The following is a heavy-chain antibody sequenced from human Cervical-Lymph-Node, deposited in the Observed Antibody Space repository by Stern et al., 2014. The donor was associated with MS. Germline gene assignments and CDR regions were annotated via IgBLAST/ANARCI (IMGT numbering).Heavy chain of an antibody. J-gene: IGHJ3*01. Sequence: QVTLRESGPVLVKPTETLTLTCTVSGFSLSNARMGVSWIRQPPGKALEWLVHIISNDGKHHSPSLHGVVTLSKDTSKSQVVLTMTHMDPVDTATYYCARMMQHLAGDAFDVWGQGTMVTVSS. CDR3: ARMMQHLAGDAFDV. CDR1: GFSLSNARMG. V-gene: IGHV2-26*01. CDR2: IISNDGK. D-gene: IGHD6-13*01.